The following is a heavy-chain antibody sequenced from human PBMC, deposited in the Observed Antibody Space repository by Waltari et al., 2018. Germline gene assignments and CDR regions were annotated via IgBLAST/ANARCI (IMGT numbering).Heavy chain of an antibody. Sequence: QVQLQESGPGLVKPSETLSLTCAVSGYSISSGYYWGWIRQPPGKGLEWIGSIYHSGSTYYNPSLKSRVTISVDTSKNQFSLKLSSVTAADTAVYYCARRIAVAGTFQHWGQGTLVTVSS. D-gene: IGHD6-19*01. CDR2: IYHSGST. CDR3: ARRIAVAGTFQH. V-gene: IGHV4-38-2*01. J-gene: IGHJ1*01. CDR1: GYSISSGYY.